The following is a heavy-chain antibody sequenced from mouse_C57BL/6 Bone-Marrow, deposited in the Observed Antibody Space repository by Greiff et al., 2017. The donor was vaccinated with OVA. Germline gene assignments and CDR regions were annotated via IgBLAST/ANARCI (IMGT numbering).Heavy chain of an antibody. CDR3: ARLTTVPGYYAMDY. J-gene: IGHJ4*01. D-gene: IGHD1-1*01. CDR1: GYTFTSYG. CDR2: IYPRSGNT. V-gene: IGHV1-81*01. Sequence: VKLMESGAELARPGASVKLSCKASGYTFTSYGISWVKQRTGQGLEWIGEIYPRSGNTYYNEKFKGKATLTADKSSSTAYMELRSLTSEDSAVYFCARLTTVPGYYAMDYWGQGTSVTVSS.